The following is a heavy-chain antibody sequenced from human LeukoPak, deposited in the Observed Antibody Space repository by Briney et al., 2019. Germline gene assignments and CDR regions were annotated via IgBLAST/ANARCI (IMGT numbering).Heavy chain of an antibody. CDR3: VCIGLLPFYGMDV. D-gene: IGHD2/OR15-2a*01. CDR2: INSDGSST. CDR1: GFTFSNYF. Sequence: GGSLRLSCAASGFTFSNYFMRWVRQAPGKGLVWVSRINSDGSSTNYADSVKGRFTISRDNAKNTLYLQMSSLRAEDTAVYYCVCIGLLPFYGMDVWGQGTTVTVSS. J-gene: IGHJ6*02. V-gene: IGHV3-74*01.